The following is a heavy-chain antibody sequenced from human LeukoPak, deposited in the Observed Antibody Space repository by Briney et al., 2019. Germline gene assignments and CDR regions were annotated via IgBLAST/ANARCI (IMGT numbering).Heavy chain of an antibody. Sequence: SETLSLTCAVYGGSFSDYYWSWIRQPPGKGLEWIGYIYYSGSTYYNPSLKSRVTISVDTSKNQFSLKLSSVTAADTAVYYCARAQPGLDYWGQGTLVTVSS. V-gene: IGHV4-30-4*01. CDR2: IYYSGST. CDR1: GGSFSDYY. J-gene: IGHJ4*02. D-gene: IGHD1-14*01. CDR3: ARAQPGLDY.